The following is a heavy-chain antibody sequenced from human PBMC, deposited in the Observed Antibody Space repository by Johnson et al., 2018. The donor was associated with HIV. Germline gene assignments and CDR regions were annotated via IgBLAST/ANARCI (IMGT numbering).Heavy chain of an antibody. Sequence: VQLVESGGGVVQPGGSLRLSCAASGFTFSSYGMHWVRQAPGKGLEWVAFTRYDGSDEFYADSVKGRFTISRDTSKNTLYLQMNNLRVEDTALYYCAKSALERATPLAEVDAFDVWGQGTMVTVSS. J-gene: IGHJ3*01. CDR2: TRYDGSDE. V-gene: IGHV3-30*02. D-gene: IGHD5-24*01. CDR3: AKSALERATPLAEVDAFDV. CDR1: GFTFSSYG.